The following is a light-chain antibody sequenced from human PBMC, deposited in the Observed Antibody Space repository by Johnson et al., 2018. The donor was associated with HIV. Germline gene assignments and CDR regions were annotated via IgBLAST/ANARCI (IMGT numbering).Light chain of an antibody. J-gene: IGLJ1*01. CDR1: TSTLGNNY. Sequence: QSVLTQPPSVSAAPGQKVTISCSGRTSTLGNNYVSWYQQLPGTAPKLLIYDNNKRPSGIPDRFFGSKSGTSATLDITGLQTGDEGDYYCGTWDSSLSAYVFGTGTKVTVL. CDR2: DNN. CDR3: GTWDSSLSAYV. V-gene: IGLV1-51*01.